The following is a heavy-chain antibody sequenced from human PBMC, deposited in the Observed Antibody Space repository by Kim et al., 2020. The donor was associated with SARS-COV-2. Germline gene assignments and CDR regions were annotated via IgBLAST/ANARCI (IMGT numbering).Heavy chain of an antibody. J-gene: IGHJ6*02. V-gene: IGHV3-23*01. CDR2: ISDSGGST. Sequence: GGSLRLSCAASGLTFSGYAMNWVRQAPGKVLEWVSGISDSGGSTYYANSVKGRFTISRYNSKNTLYLQMNSLRAEDTAVYYCAMGRWFGAARYYYGLDVWGQGTTVTVSS. D-gene: IGHD3-10*01. CDR1: GLTFSGYA. CDR3: AMGRWFGAARYYYGLDV.